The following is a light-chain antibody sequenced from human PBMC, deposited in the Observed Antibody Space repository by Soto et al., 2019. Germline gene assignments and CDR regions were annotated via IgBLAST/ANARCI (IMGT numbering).Light chain of an antibody. CDR3: QSYDSSLTNAV. Sequence: QSVLTQPASVSGSPGQSITISCTGTSSDVGSYNYVSWYQQHPGKAPKLMIYEVSNRPSGVPDRFSGSKSGTSVSLAITGLRGEDEADYHCQSYDSSLTNAVFGGGTKVTVL. J-gene: IGLJ2*01. CDR2: EVS. CDR1: SSDVGSYNY. V-gene: IGLV2-14*01.